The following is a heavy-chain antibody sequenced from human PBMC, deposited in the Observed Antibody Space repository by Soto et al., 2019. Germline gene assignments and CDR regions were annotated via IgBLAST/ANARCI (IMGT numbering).Heavy chain of an antibody. CDR3: AKDRHSPRDYFHY. J-gene: IGHJ4*02. CDR2: VSANGQGI. Sequence: GSVILSCAASGFTFSSSSISWVLQAPGKGLEWVSAVSANGQGIYYADSVRGRFTISRDNSKNTVFLHMDSLSAEDTAVYHCAKDRHSPRDYFHYWGQGTMVTVSS. CDR1: GFTFSSSS. V-gene: IGHV3-23*01.